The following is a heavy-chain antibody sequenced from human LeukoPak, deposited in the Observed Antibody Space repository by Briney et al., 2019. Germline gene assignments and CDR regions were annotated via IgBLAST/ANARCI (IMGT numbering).Heavy chain of an antibody. CDR2: ISESSDTI. CDR3: ARRFDY. CDR1: GFTFNTYS. V-gene: IGHV3-48*01. Sequence: GGSLRLSCAASGFTFNTYSMNWVRQAPGKGLEWISYISESSDTIYYADSVKGRFTISRDNAKNSLYLQMNSLRAEDTALYYCARRFDYWGQGTLATVSS. J-gene: IGHJ4*02.